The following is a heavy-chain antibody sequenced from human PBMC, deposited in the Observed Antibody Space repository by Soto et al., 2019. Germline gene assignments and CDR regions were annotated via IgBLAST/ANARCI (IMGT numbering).Heavy chain of an antibody. CDR1: GGTFSSYT. Sequence: KPWGPQVKVSCKASGGTFSSYTISWVRQAPGQGLVWMGRIIPILGIANYAQKFQGSVTITADKSTSTAYMELSSLRSEDTAVYYCAVNTYTHTNGVCLWGQGTLVTVSS. CDR3: AVNTYTHTNGVCL. J-gene: IGHJ4*02. D-gene: IGHD2-8*01. CDR2: IIPILGIA. V-gene: IGHV1-69*02.